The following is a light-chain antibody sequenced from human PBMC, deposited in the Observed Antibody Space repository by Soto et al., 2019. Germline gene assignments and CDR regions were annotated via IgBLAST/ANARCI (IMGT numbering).Light chain of an antibody. CDR3: QQYSECPPSP. Sequence: STDPLSFSAGEGSSLSCGASQSVSSNLAWYQQKPGQAPRLLIYAASTRATGISTRFSGSGSGTEFTLTISSLQSEDFAIYYCQQYSECPPSPFGQGAKVDIK. CDR2: AAS. J-gene: IGKJ1*01. CDR1: QSVSSN. V-gene: IGKV3-15*01.